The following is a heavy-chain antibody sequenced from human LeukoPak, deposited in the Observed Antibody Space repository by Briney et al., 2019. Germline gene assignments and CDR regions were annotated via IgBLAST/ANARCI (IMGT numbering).Heavy chain of an antibody. Sequence: PSETLSLTCTVSGGSISSSSYYWGWIRQPPGKGLEWIGSIYYSGSTYYNPSLKSRVTISVDTSKNQFSLKLSSVTAADTAVYYCASRYCSSTSCSSWFDPWGQGTLVTVSS. D-gene: IGHD2-2*01. CDR2: IYYSGST. CDR3: ASRYCSSTSCSSWFDP. J-gene: IGHJ5*02. V-gene: IGHV4-39*01. CDR1: GGSISSSSYY.